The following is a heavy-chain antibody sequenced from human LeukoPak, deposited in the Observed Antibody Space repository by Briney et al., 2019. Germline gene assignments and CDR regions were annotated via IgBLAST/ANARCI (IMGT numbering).Heavy chain of an antibody. Sequence: SETLSLTCAVYGGSFSGYYWSWIRQSPGKGLEWIGEINHSGSTNYNPSLKSRVTISVDTSKNQFSLKLSSVTAADTAVYYCARGRSSWYFGALRFDYWGQGTLVTVSS. CDR1: GGSFSGYY. J-gene: IGHJ4*02. V-gene: IGHV4-34*01. D-gene: IGHD6-13*01. CDR3: ARGRSSWYFGALRFDY. CDR2: INHSGST.